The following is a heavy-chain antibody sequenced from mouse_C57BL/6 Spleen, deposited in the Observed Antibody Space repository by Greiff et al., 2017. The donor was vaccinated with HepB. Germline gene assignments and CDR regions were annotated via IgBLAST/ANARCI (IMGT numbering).Heavy chain of an antibody. Sequence: EVQGVESGGGLVKPGGSLKLSCAASGFTFSSYAMSWVRQTPEKRLEWVATISDGGSYTYYPDNVKGRFTISRDNAKNNLYLQMSHLKSEDTAMYYCARGDYDKYYFDYWGQGTTLTVSS. V-gene: IGHV5-4*01. CDR2: ISDGGSYT. CDR1: GFTFSSYA. D-gene: IGHD2-4*01. J-gene: IGHJ2*01. CDR3: ARGDYDKYYFDY.